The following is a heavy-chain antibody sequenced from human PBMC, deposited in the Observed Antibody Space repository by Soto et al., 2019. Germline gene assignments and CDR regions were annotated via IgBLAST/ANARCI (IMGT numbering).Heavy chain of an antibody. CDR1: GFTFRRHT. CDR2: INSRGDEN. V-gene: IGHV3-64D*08. Sequence: EVQLVESGGALVQPGGSLRLSCIVSGFTFRRHTLHWVRQAPGKGLEHVSSINSRGDENYYPDSVKGRFTISRDNSEKTLFLQMNNLTQEDTAVYYYVRGQLLQLFLFDFWGQGTLVRVS. D-gene: IGHD3-10*01. J-gene: IGHJ4*02. CDR3: VRGQLLQLFLFDF.